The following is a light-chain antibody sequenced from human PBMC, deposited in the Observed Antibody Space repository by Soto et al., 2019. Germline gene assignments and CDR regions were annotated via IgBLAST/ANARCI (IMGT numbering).Light chain of an antibody. Sequence: QSVLTQPPSASGSPGQSVAISCSGTSSDVGGYNYVSWYQQHPGKAPKLMIYEVTERPSGVPDRFSASKSGNTASLTVSGLQAEDEADYYCSSYTGTSTQVFGTGTKVTVL. J-gene: IGLJ1*01. CDR2: EVT. CDR3: SSYTGTSTQV. V-gene: IGLV2-8*01. CDR1: SSDVGGYNY.